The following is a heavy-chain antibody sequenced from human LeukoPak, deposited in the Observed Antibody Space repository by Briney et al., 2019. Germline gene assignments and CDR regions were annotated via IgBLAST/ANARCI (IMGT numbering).Heavy chain of an antibody. D-gene: IGHD4-17*01. V-gene: IGHV4-30-4*01. CDR3: ARAPLTTATSDYFDL. J-gene: IGHJ4*02. CDR2: IHYSGIT. CDR1: GGSISTNDYF. Sequence: SETLSLTCTVSGGSISTNDYFWSWIRQSPEKGLEWIGYIHYSGITKSNPSPESRLTLSVVTSKNQLSLRLTSVTAADTAVYYCARAPLTTATSDYFDLWGLGTLVTVSS.